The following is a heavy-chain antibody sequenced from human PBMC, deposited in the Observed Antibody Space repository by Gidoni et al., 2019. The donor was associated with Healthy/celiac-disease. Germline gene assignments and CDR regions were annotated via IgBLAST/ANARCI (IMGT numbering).Heavy chain of an antibody. V-gene: IGHV1-2*02. CDR1: GYTFTGYY. D-gene: IGHD6-13*01. CDR2: INPTSGGT. Sequence: QVQLVQSGAEVKTPGASVKVSCQASGYTFTGYYMHWVVQAPGQGLEWMGWINPTSGGTNYAQKLQGRVTMTRDTSISTAYMELSRLRSDDTAVYYCARGTGYSSSWYPGVFDYWGQGTLVTVSS. J-gene: IGHJ4*02. CDR3: ARGTGYSSSWYPGVFDY.